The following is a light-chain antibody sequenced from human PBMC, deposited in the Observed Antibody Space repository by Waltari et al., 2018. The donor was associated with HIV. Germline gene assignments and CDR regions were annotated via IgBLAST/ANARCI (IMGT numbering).Light chain of an antibody. J-gene: IGLJ1*01. V-gene: IGLV3-21*02. CDR2: SDT. CDR1: NISGQH. Sequence: SYLVTQPPSVSVAPGQTARLTCGGDNISGQHVHWYQQRPGQAPVLVIYSDTDRPSGIPARFSGSNSGNTATLTITRVGAGDEADYYCQVWNSDHFVFGGGTKVIVL. CDR3: QVWNSDHFV.